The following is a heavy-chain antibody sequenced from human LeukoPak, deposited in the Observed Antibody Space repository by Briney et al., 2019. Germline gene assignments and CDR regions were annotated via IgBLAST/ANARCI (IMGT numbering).Heavy chain of an antibody. CDR2: IKQDGSEK. Sequence: GGSLRLSCAPPGFTLSSYWMSSVSHALGKGLEWVANIKQDGSEKYYVDSVKGRFTISRDNAQNSLYLQMNSLRAEDTAVYYCARGGRWRSWGTFDYWGQGTLVTVSS. J-gene: IGHJ4*02. D-gene: IGHD3-16*01. CDR1: GFTLSSYW. V-gene: IGHV3-7*01. CDR3: ARGGRWRSWGTFDY.